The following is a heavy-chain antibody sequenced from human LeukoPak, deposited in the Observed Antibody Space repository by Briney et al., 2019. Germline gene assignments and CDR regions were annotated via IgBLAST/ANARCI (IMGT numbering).Heavy chain of an antibody. CDR1: GYSFTSYW. Sequence: GESLQISCKGSGYSFTSYWIGWVRQMPGKGLEWMGIIYPGDSDTRYSPSFQGQVTISADKSISTAYLQWSSLKASDTAMYYCARLVRDSAGGNWFDPWGQGTLVTVSS. CDR2: IYPGDSDT. CDR3: ARLVRDSAGGNWFDP. J-gene: IGHJ5*02. D-gene: IGHD2-21*02. V-gene: IGHV5-51*01.